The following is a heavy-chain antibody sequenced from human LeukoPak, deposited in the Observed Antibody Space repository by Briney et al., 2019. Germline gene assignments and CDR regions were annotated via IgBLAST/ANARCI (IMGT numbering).Heavy chain of an antibody. D-gene: IGHD1-1*01. CDR3: ARWNDPTQNYYHYGMDV. J-gene: IGHJ6*02. V-gene: IGHV1-2*02. CDR1: GYRFSGYY. Sequence: AASAKVSCKASGYRFSGYYMYWVRQAPGQGLEWMGWINPNSGGSKYAQKFQGRVTMTRDTSISTAYMELNSLRSDDTAVYYCARWNDPTQNYYHYGMDVWGQGTTVTVSS. CDR2: INPNSGGS.